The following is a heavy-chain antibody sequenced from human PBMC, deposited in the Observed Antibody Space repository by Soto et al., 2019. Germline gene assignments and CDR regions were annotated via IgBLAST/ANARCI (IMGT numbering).Heavy chain of an antibody. CDR3: TTEEVTMVRGVSDYGMDV. J-gene: IGHJ6*02. CDR2: IKSKTDGGTT. Sequence: PGGSLRLSCAASGFTFSNAWMSWVRQAPGKGLEWVGCIKSKTDGGTTDYAAPVKGRFTISRDDSKNTLYLQMNSLKTEDTAVYYCTTEEVTMVRGVSDYGMDVWGQGTTVTVSS. CDR1: GFTFSNAW. V-gene: IGHV3-15*01. D-gene: IGHD3-10*01.